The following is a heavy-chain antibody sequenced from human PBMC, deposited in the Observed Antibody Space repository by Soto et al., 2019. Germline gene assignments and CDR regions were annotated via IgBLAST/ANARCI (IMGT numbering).Heavy chain of an antibody. CDR2: IYHAGSP. CDR1: GGSIRSSSW. V-gene: IGHV4-4*02. D-gene: IGHD3-10*01. J-gene: IGHJ3*02. Sequence: QVQLQESGPGLVKPSGTLSLNCAVSGGSIRSSSWWTWLRQSPGKGLEWIGEIYHAGSPNYNPSFQSRVTISEDTSKNFFSLRLTSVTAADTAIYYCARASSFRGDFDIWGQGTAVTVSS. CDR3: ARASSFRGDFDI.